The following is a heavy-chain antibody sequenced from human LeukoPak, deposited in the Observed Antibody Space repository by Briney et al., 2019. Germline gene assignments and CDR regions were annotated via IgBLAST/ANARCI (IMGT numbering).Heavy chain of an antibody. CDR3: ARDHGHKSVDY. Sequence: ASVKVSCKTSGYSFSSYGMSWLRQAPGQGLEWMGWISGYNGNTNYAQKFQGRVIMTTDSSTSTVYMEGRSLRADYTAVYYCARDHGHKSVDYWGQGTLVTVFS. V-gene: IGHV1-18*01. CDR1: GYSFSSYG. D-gene: IGHD2-21*01. CDR2: ISGYNGNT. J-gene: IGHJ4*02.